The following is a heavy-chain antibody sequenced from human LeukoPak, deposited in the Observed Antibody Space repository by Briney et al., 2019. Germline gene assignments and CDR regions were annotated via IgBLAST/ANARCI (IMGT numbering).Heavy chain of an antibody. Sequence: GGSLRLSCAASGFTFDDYAMHWVRQAPGKGLEGVSGISWNSGSIGYADSVKGRFTVSRDNAKNSLYLQMNSLRAEDMALYYCAKGSYYDILTGDDAFDIWGQGTMVTVSS. CDR2: ISWNSGSI. CDR3: AKGSYYDILTGDDAFDI. D-gene: IGHD3-9*01. J-gene: IGHJ3*02. CDR1: GFTFDDYA. V-gene: IGHV3-9*03.